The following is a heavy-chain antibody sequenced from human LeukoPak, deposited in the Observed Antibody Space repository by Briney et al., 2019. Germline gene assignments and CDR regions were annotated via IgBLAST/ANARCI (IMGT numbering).Heavy chain of an antibody. CDR1: GFTFDDYA. Sequence: PGRSLRLSCAASGFTFDDYAMHWVRQAPGKGLEWVSGISWNSGSIGYADSVKGRFTISRDNAKNSLYLQMNSLRAEDTAMYYCARDRYYGSGTYWYFDLWGRGTLVTVSS. CDR3: ARDRYYGSGTYWYFDL. V-gene: IGHV3-9*01. D-gene: IGHD3-10*01. CDR2: ISWNSGSI. J-gene: IGHJ2*01.